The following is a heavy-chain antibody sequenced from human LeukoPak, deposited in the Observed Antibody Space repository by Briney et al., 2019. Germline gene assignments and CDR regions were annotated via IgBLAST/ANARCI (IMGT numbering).Heavy chain of an antibody. V-gene: IGHV3-48*01. J-gene: IGHJ4*02. Sequence: GGSLRLSCAASGFTFSRYSMNWVRQAPGKGLECVSYISSSSSTIYYAESVKGRFTISRENAKNALYLQMNSLRAEDTAGYYCARERRVQLWENFDYWGQGTLVTVSS. D-gene: IGHD5-18*01. CDR3: ARERRVQLWENFDY. CDR1: GFTFSRYS. CDR2: ISSSSSTI.